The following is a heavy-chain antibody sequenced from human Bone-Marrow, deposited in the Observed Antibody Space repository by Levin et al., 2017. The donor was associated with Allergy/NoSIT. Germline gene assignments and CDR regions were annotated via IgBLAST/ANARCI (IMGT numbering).Heavy chain of an antibody. V-gene: IGHV3-30*18. CDR3: ANLVVVPDFYGMDV. CDR1: GFTFSSYG. Sequence: GGSLRLSCAASGFTFSSYGMHWVRQAPGKGLEWVAVISYDGSNKYYADSVKGRFTISRDNSKNTLYLQMNSLRAEDTAVYYCANLVVVPDFYGMDVWGQGTTVTVSS. D-gene: IGHD2-2*01. J-gene: IGHJ6*02. CDR2: ISYDGSNK.